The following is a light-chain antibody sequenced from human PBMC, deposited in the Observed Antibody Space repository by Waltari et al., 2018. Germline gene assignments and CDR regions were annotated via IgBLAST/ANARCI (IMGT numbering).Light chain of an antibody. V-gene: IGLV2-23*02. Sequence: QSALTQPASVSESPGQSITISCTGTSSDVGNYDLVSWYLHNPGKAPNLILYEVIKRPSGVSNRFSGSKSGNTASLTISGRQAEDEADYFCCSYAGSHTWVFGGGTKVTVL. J-gene: IGLJ3*02. CDR3: CSYAGSHTWV. CDR1: SSDVGNYDL. CDR2: EVI.